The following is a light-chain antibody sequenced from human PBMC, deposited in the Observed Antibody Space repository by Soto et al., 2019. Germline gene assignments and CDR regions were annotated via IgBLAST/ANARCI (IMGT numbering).Light chain of an antibody. V-gene: IGKV4-1*01. CDR2: WAS. CDR1: QSVLFSINQKNY. Sequence: DIVLTQSPDSVAVSLGERATINCKSSQSVLFSINQKNYLAWYHQKPGQPPKLLIYWASIRESGVPTRFSGSGSGTNFTRTISSLQAEDAAVYYCQQDYTTPPTFGLGTKVEVK. J-gene: IGKJ1*01. CDR3: QQDYTTPPT.